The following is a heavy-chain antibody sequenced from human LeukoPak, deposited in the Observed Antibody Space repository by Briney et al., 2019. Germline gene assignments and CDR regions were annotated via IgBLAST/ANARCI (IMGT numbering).Heavy chain of an antibody. CDR1: RFPFIRYP. D-gene: IGHD1-26*01. CDR3: GKDLGRSGSRPRFDY. V-gene: IGHV3-23*01. Sequence: GVSLRLSCAPSRFPFIRYPMIWVPQAPGKALVWLSGFSGSGGSTYYADSVKGRFTIPRDNSKNTLYLQMNSLRVEDTAVYYCGKDLGRSGSRPRFDYWGQGTLVTVSS. CDR2: FSGSGGST. J-gene: IGHJ4*02.